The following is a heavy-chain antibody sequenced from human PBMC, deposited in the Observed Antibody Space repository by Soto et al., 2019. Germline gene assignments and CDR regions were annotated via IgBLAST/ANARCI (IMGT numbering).Heavy chain of an antibody. V-gene: IGHV2-5*02. Sequence: QITLKESGPTLVKPTQTLTLTCTFSGFSLSTRGVGVGWIRQPPGKALEWLALIYWDDDKRYSPSLKSRLTITKDTSKNQVVLTMTNMDPVDTATYYCAHSRIAARAINWFDPWGQGTLVTVSS. CDR1: GFSLSTRGVG. D-gene: IGHD6-6*01. J-gene: IGHJ5*02. CDR2: IYWDDDK. CDR3: AHSRIAARAINWFDP.